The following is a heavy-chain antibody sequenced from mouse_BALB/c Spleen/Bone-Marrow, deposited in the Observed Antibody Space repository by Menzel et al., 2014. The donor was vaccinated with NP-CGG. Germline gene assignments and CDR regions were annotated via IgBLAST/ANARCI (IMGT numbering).Heavy chain of an antibody. D-gene: IGHD1-1*01. Sequence: EVMLVESGGGLVQPGGSLILSCAHSGFTFTDYYMSWVRQPPGKALEWLGFIRNKANGYTTEYSASVKGRFTISRDNSQSILYLQMNTLRAEDSATYYCARDNYYGIYWYFDVWGAGTTVTVSS. V-gene: IGHV7-3*02. CDR3: ARDNYYGIYWYFDV. J-gene: IGHJ1*01. CDR2: IRNKANGYTT. CDR1: GFTFTDYY.